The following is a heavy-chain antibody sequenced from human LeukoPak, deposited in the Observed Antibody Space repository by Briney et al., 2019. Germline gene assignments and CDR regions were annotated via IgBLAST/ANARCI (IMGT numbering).Heavy chain of an antibody. CDR2: INHSGST. CDR1: GGPLSGHY. J-gene: IGHJ5*01. V-gene: IGHV4-34*01. Sequence: TSETLSLTCAVSGGPLSGHYWTWIRQPPGKGLEWIDEINHSGSTNYDPSLKSRVTMSVDTSKKQFSLRLSSVTAADTAVYYCASRILSYCTSTSCRNWIDSWGQGTLVSVSS. D-gene: IGHD2-2*01. CDR3: ASRILSYCTSTSCRNWIDS.